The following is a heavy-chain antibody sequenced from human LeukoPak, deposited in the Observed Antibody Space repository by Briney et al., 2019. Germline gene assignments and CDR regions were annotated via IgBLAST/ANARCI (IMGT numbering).Heavy chain of an antibody. D-gene: IGHD6-6*01. CDR3: ARVKAARRGVTATRLNWFDP. CDR1: GYTFTSYD. CDR2: MNPNSGNT. Sequence: ASVKVSCRASGYTFTSYDINWVRQTTGQGLEWMGWMNPNSGNTGYAQKFQGRVTMTRNTSISTAYMELSSLRSEDTAVYYCARVKAARRGVTATRLNWFDPWAREPWSPSPQ. J-gene: IGHJ5*02. V-gene: IGHV1-8*01.